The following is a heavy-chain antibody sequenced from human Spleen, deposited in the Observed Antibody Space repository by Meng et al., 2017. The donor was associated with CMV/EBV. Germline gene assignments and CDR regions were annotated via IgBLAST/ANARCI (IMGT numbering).Heavy chain of an antibody. CDR3: ARSHGGGMGYFDY. CDR1: GGSISSPNW. D-gene: IGHD1-14*01. V-gene: IGHV4-4*02. Sequence: SETLSLTCGVSGGSISSPNWWSWVRQPPGKGLEWIGEIYHSGKTSYNPSLKSRVIISKDKAQNQFSLRVNSVTAADTAVFYCARSHGGGMGYFDYWGQGRLVTVSS. J-gene: IGHJ4*02. CDR2: IYHSGKT.